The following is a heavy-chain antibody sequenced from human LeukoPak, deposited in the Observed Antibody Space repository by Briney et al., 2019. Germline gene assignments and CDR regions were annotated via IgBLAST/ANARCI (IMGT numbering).Heavy chain of an antibody. CDR3: ARDNSMHERGWWFDP. CDR1: GYSFTSHY. J-gene: IGHJ5*02. V-gene: IGHV1-46*01. D-gene: IGHD4-23*01. Sequence: ASVKVSCKASGYSFTSHYMHWVRQAPGQGLEWMGVINHRGTSTIYEEKSQRRIIMTRDMSTTTDYMELSSLKSDDTAVYYCARDNSMHERGWWFDPWGQGTLVTVSS. CDR2: INHRGTST.